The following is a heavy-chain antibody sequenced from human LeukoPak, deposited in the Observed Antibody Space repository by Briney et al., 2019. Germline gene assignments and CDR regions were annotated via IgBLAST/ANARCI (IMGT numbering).Heavy chain of an antibody. CDR1: GFTFSSYG. J-gene: IGHJ4*02. D-gene: IGHD4-17*01. V-gene: IGHV3-33*06. CDR3: AKETTVTRAGYFDY. CDR2: IWYDGSNK. Sequence: SGGSLRLSCAASGFTFSSYGMHWVRQAPGKGLEWVAVIWYDGSNKYYADSVKGRFTISRDNSKNTLYLQMNSLRAEDTAVYYCAKETTVTRAGYFDYWGQGTLVTVSS.